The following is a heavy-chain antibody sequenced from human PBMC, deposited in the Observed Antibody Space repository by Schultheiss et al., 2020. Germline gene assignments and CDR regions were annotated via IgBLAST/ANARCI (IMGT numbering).Heavy chain of an antibody. V-gene: IGHV3-30-3*01. CDR2: ISYDGSNK. D-gene: IGHD1-26*01. Sequence: GGSLRLSCAASGFTFSSYAMHWVRQAPGKGLEWVAVISYDGSNKYYADSVKGRFTISRDNSKNTLYLQMNSLRAEDTAVYYCAGKVRGNWRRSGSYYFDYWGQGTLVTVSS. CDR3: AGKVRGNWRRSGSYYFDY. CDR1: GFTFSSYA. J-gene: IGHJ4*02.